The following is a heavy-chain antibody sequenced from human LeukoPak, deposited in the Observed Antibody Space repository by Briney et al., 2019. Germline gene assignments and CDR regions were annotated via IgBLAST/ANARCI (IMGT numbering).Heavy chain of an antibody. Sequence: SETLSLTCTVSGDSIRSSDYFWVWIRQPPGKGLEWIGSIHYSRGIYHNPSLKSRVTLSVDTSKNQFSLILSSVTAADTAVYYCARHSRVLTAILEDFQHWGQGTPVTVSS. J-gene: IGHJ1*01. CDR1: GDSIRSSDYF. CDR2: IHYSRGI. V-gene: IGHV4-39*01. D-gene: IGHD2-21*02. CDR3: ARHSRVLTAILEDFQH.